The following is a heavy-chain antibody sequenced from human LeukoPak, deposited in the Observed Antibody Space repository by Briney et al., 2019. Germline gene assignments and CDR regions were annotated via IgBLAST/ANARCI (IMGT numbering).Heavy chain of an antibody. J-gene: IGHJ3*02. CDR1: GGSISSYY. D-gene: IGHD3-3*01. CDR2: IYYSGST. Sequence: PSETLSLTCTVSGGSISSYYWSWIRQPPGKGLEWIGYIYYSGSTNYNPSLKSRVTISVDTSKNQFSLKLSSVTAADTAVYYCARDADFWSAVPGAFDIWGQGTMVTVSS. V-gene: IGHV4-59*01. CDR3: ARDADFWSAVPGAFDI.